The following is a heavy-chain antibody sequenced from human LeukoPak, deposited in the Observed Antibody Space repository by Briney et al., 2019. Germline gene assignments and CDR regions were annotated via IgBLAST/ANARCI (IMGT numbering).Heavy chain of an antibody. CDR3: ARDRSYCSGGNCYSYLTLDY. CDR1: GYTFTSYA. J-gene: IGHJ4*02. Sequence: ASVKVSCKASGYTFTSYAMHWVRQAPGQRLEWMGWINAGNGNTKYSQKFQGRVTITRDTSASTAYMELSSLRPEDTAVFYCARDRSYCSGGNCYSYLTLDYWGQGTLVTVSS. D-gene: IGHD2-15*01. V-gene: IGHV1-3*01. CDR2: INAGNGNT.